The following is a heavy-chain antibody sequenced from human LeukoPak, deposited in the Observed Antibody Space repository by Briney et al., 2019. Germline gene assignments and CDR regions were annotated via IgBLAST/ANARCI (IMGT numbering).Heavy chain of an antibody. J-gene: IGHJ4*02. CDR3: ATGDDFWSGYPFDY. CDR2: FDPEDGET. Sequence: ASVKVSCKVSGYTLTELSMHWVRQAPGKGLEWMGGFDPEDGETIYAQKFQARVTMTEDTSTDTAYMELSSLRSEDTAVYYCATGDDFWSGYPFDYWGQGTLVTVSS. CDR1: GYTLTELS. V-gene: IGHV1-24*01. D-gene: IGHD3-3*01.